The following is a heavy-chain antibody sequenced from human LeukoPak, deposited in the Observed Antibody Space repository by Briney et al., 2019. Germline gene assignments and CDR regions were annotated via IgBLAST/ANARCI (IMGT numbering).Heavy chain of an antibody. D-gene: IGHD6-13*01. CDR3: ARGEGGIAAAGTDC. CDR1: GFIVSSNY. V-gene: IGHV3-53*01. CDR2: ICSGGDT. Sequence: PGGSLRLPCAVSGFIVSSNYMSWVRQAPGKGPEWVSVICSGGDTYYADSVKGRFTVSRDNSKNTLYLQMNSLRAEDTAVYYCARGEGGIAAAGTDCWGQGTLVTVSS. J-gene: IGHJ4*02.